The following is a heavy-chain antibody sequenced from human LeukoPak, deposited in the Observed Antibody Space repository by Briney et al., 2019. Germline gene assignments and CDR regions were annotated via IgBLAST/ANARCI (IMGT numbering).Heavy chain of an antibody. Sequence: GGSLRLSCAASGFSVSANYTSWVRQAPGKGLEWVSAIYSGGATYYTDSVKGRFTMSRHTSKNTLDLQMNNLRVEDTAVYYCARWKMEGIVVDVFDIWGQGTRVSVSS. V-gene: IGHV3-53*04. CDR1: GFSVSANY. CDR3: ARWKMEGIVVDVFDI. D-gene: IGHD3-22*01. CDR2: IYSGGAT. J-gene: IGHJ3*02.